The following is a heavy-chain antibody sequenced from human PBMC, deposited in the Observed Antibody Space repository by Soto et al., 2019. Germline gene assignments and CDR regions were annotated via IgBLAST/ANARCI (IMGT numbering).Heavy chain of an antibody. CDR3: ARVGNWNDFDY. Sequence: SETLSLTCTVSGGSISSYYWSWIRQPPGKGLEWIGYIYYSGSTNYNPSLKSRVTISVDTSKNQFSLKLSSVTAADTAVYYCARVGNWNDFDYWGQGTLVTVPS. CDR1: GGSISSYY. D-gene: IGHD1-1*01. V-gene: IGHV4-59*01. CDR2: IYYSGST. J-gene: IGHJ4*02.